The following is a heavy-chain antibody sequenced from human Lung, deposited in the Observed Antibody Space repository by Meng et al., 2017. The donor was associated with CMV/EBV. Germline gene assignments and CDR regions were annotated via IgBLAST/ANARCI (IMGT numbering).Heavy chain of an antibody. Sequence: FSAASSSSLDYPWSLLPQPPGKGLEWIGYIFRTGTTYSNPSLKSRVTLSVDRSNNQFYLKLTAVTAADTAIYYCARFEGPGEGVDYWGQGTLVTVSS. D-gene: IGHD2-21*01. V-gene: IGHV4-30-2*01. CDR1: AASSSSLDYP. CDR3: ARFEGPGEGVDY. CDR2: IFRTGTT. J-gene: IGHJ4*02.